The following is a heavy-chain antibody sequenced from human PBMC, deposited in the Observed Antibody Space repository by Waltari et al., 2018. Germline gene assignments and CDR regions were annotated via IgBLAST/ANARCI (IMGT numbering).Heavy chain of an antibody. V-gene: IGHV3-74*01. D-gene: IGHD1-1*01. CDR3: ARDLAGRRLLQH. J-gene: IGHJ1*01. CDR1: GFTFSSYW. Sequence: EVQLVESGGGLVQPGGSLRLSCAASGFTFSSYWMHWVRQAHGKGLGWVSRSNSDGSSTSNADSVKGRFTISRDNAKNTLYLQMNILRAEDTAVYYCARDLAGRRLLQHWGQGTLVTVSS. CDR2: SNSDGSST.